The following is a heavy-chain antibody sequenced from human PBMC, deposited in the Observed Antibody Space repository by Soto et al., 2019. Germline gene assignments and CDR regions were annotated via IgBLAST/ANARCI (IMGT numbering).Heavy chain of an antibody. J-gene: IGHJ4*02. CDR2: IGTAGDT. V-gene: IGHV3-13*04. CDR1: GFTFSSYA. D-gene: IGHD5-12*01. Sequence: EVQLVESGGGLVQPGGSLRLSCAASGFTFSSYAMHWVRQATGKGLEWVSAIGTAGDTYYPGSVKGRFTISRENAKNSLYLQMNSLRAGDTAMYYCARVGRLRFLDYWGQGTLVTVSS. CDR3: ARVGRLRFLDY.